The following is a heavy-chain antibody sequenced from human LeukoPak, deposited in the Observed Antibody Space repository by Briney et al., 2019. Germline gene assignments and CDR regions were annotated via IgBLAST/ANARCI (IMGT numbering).Heavy chain of an antibody. CDR2: ISGSGGST. Sequence: QPRGSLRLSCAASGFTFSSYAMSWVRQAPGKGLEWVSAISGSGGSTYYADSVKGRFTISRDNSKNTLYLQMNSLRAEDTAVYYCAKDPGITMIVVVTYFDYWGQGTLVTVSS. CDR3: AKDPGITMIVVVTYFDY. CDR1: GFTFSSYA. D-gene: IGHD3-22*01. V-gene: IGHV3-23*01. J-gene: IGHJ4*02.